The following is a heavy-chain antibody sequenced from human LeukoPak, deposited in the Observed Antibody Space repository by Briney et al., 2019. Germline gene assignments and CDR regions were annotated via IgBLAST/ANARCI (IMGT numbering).Heavy chain of an antibody. Sequence: GSLRLSCAASGFTFSMYSMNWVRQAPGKGLEWVSYISSLSGTIEYADSVKGRFTISRDNAKNSLYLQMNSLRAEDTAVYYCAREMLAAVAAQSWGQGTLVTVSS. D-gene: IGHD6-19*01. V-gene: IGHV3-48*04. CDR3: AREMLAAVAAQS. CDR1: GFTFSMYS. J-gene: IGHJ5*02. CDR2: ISSLSGTI.